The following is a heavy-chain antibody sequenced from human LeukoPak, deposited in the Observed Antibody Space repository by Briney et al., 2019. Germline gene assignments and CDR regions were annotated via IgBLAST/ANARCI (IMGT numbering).Heavy chain of an antibody. CDR3: ARGPYSYDSSGAFGI. V-gene: IGHV4-61*02. CDR1: GDSISSGDYY. Sequence: PSETLSLTCTVSGDSISSGDYYWRWIRQPAGKGLEWIGRICSSGSTNYNPGLKSRVTITVDTSKNQFSLKLSFVTAADTAVYFCARGPYSYDSSGAFGIWGQGTMVTVSS. J-gene: IGHJ3*02. D-gene: IGHD3-22*01. CDR2: ICSSGST.